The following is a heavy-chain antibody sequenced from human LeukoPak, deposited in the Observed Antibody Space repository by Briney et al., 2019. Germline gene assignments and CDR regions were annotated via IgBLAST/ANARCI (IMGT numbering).Heavy chain of an antibody. J-gene: IGHJ4*02. CDR1: GGSISSYY. Sequence: SATLSLTCTVSGGSISSYYWSWIRQPPGKGLEWIGYIYYSGSTNYNPSLKSRVTISVDTSKNQFSLKLSSVTAADTAVYYCACPSPYSGYDRGFDYWGQGTLVTVSS. V-gene: IGHV4-59*01. CDR2: IYYSGST. D-gene: IGHD5-12*01. CDR3: ACPSPYSGYDRGFDY.